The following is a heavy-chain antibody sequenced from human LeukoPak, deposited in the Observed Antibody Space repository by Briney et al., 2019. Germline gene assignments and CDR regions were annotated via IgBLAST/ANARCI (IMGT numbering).Heavy chain of an antibody. CDR2: IYYSGST. Sequence: PSQTLSLTCTVSGGSISSGDYYWSRIRQPPGKGLEWIGYIYYSGSTYYNPSLKSRVTISVDTSKNQFSLKLSSVTAADTAVYYCASCEAPITPLPYGFDIWGQGTEVTVSS. V-gene: IGHV4-30-4*01. CDR1: GGSISSGDYY. J-gene: IGHJ6*02. CDR3: ASCEAPITPLPYGFDI. D-gene: IGHD5-12*01.